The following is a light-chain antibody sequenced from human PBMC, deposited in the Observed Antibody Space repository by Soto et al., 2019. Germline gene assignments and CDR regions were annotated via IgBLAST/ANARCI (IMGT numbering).Light chain of an antibody. CDR1: QSVSSSY. V-gene: IGKV3-20*01. Sequence: EVVLTQSPGTLSLSPGERATLSCRASQSVSSSYLAWYQQKPGQAPRLLIHGASSRATGIPDRFSGSGSGTDFTLTISRLEPEDFAVYYCQQDGSSPPYTFGQGTKLEIK. CDR3: QQDGSSPPYT. CDR2: GAS. J-gene: IGKJ2*01.